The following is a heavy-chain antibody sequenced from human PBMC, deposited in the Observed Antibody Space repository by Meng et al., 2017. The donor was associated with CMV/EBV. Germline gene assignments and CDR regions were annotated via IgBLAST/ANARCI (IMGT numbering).Heavy chain of an antibody. CDR2: ISSSGSTI. J-gene: IGHJ6*02. V-gene: IGHV3-48*03. CDR1: GFTFSSYE. D-gene: IGHD2-2*01. CDR3: ARDKGCSSTSCYALDYFGMDV. Sequence: GESLKISCAASGFTFSSYEMNWVRQAPGKGLEWVSYISSSGSTIYYADSVKGRFTISRDNAKNSLYLQMNSLRAEDTAVYYCARDKGCSSTSCYALDYFGMDVWGQGTTVTVSS.